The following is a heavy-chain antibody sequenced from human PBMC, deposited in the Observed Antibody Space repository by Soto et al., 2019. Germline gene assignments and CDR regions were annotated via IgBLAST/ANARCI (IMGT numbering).Heavy chain of an antibody. V-gene: IGHV4-59*01. CDR3: ARGLLEWLKQEPRKYYFDY. CDR1: GGSISSYY. CDR2: IYYSWST. J-gene: IGHJ4*02. Sequence: SETLSLTCTVSGGSISSYYWSWIRQPPGKGLEWIGYIYYSWSTNYNPSLKSRVTISVDTSKNQFSLKLSSVTAADTAVYYCARGLLEWLKQEPRKYYFDYWGQGTLVTVSS. D-gene: IGHD3-3*01.